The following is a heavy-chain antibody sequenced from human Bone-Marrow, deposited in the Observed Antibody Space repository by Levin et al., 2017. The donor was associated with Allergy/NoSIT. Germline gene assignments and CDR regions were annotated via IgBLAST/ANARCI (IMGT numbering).Heavy chain of an antibody. J-gene: IGHJ4*02. CDR2: INPNSGGT. V-gene: IGHV1-2*06. CDR1: GYTFTGYY. CDR3: ARGGRNWNEGGNFDY. D-gene: IGHD1-1*01. Sequence: GESLKISCKASGYTFTGYYMHWVRQAPGQGLEWMGRINPNSGGTNYAQKFQGRVTMTRDTSISTAYMELSRLRSDDTAVYYCARGGRNWNEGGNFDYWGQGTLVTVSS.